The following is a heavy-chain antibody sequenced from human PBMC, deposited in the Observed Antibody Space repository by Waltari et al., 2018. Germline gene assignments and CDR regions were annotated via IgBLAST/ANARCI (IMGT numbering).Heavy chain of an antibody. V-gene: IGHV3-23*01. CDR1: GFTFSTYA. D-gene: IGHD1-1*01. CDR3: AKDRENIIQYFDC. Sequence: EVQLLESGGALVQPGGSLRLSCAASGFTFSTYAMNWVRQAPGKGLEWVSSISGSGGSTYYADSVKGRFTISRDNAKNTLYLQMNSLRAEDTAIYYCAKDRENIIQYFDCWGQGTLVTVSS. CDR2: ISGSGGST. J-gene: IGHJ4*02.